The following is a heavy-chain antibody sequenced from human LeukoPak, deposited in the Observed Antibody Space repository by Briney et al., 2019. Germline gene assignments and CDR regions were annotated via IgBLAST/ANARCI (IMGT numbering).Heavy chain of an antibody. V-gene: IGHV3-64*01. J-gene: IGHJ4*02. CDR1: GLTFSTYI. D-gene: IGHD5-12*01. CDR2: ISSNGRYT. Sequence: PGGSLRLSCAAPGLTFSTYILHWVRQAPGKGLEYVSTISSNGRYTYYANSVRGRFTISRDNSKNTLYLQMGSLRAEDMAVYYCARGVGNYGYDYFDYWGQGILVTVSS. CDR3: ARGVGNYGYDYFDY.